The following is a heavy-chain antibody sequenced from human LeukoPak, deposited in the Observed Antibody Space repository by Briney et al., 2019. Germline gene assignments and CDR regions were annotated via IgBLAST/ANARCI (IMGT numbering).Heavy chain of an antibody. J-gene: IGHJ3*02. CDR1: GGSISSYY. CDR2: IYYSGSS. V-gene: IGHV4-59*01. CDR3: ARDQRGAFDI. Sequence: SETLSLTCTVSGGSISSYYWSWIRQPPGKGLEWIGYIYYSGSSNYNPSLKSRVTISVDTSKNQFSLKLSPVTAADTAVYYCARDQRGAFDIWGQGTMVTVSS. D-gene: IGHD3-10*01.